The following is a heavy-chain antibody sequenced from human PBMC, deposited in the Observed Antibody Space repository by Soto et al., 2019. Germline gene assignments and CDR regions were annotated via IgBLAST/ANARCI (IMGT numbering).Heavy chain of an antibody. J-gene: IGHJ4*02. V-gene: IGHV3-21*06. CDR3: ARVGTDYGSGSPYYSDY. Sequence: GGSLRLSCAASGFSFRSYYMNWVRQAPGRGLEWVSSISPSSSFLNYADSVKGRFTISRDNAKSSVNPQMNSLRAEDTAVYYCARVGTDYGSGSPYYSDYWGQGALLTVSS. CDR2: ISPSSSFL. D-gene: IGHD3-10*01. CDR1: GFSFRSYY.